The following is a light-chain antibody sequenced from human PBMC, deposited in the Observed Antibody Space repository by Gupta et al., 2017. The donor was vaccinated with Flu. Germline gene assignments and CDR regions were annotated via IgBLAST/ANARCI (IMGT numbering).Light chain of an antibody. V-gene: IGLV2-14*01. J-gene: IGLJ3*02. CDR1: SSDVGGYNY. Sequence: QSALTQPAPVSGSPGQSITISCTGTSSDVGGYNYVSWYQQHQGKAPKLMIYEVSNRPSGVSNRFSGSKSGNTASLTISGLQAEDEADYYCSSYTSSSTLVFGGGTKLTVL. CDR2: EVS. CDR3: SSYTSSSTLV.